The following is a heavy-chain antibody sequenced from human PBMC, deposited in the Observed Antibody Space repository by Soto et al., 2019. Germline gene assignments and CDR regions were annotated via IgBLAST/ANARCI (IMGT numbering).Heavy chain of an antibody. CDR3: ARDRVRGALIAEFDP. CDR2: IYYSGST. CDR1: GGSISSGDYY. V-gene: IGHV4-30-4*01. D-gene: IGHD3-10*01. J-gene: IGHJ5*02. Sequence: PSETLSLTCTVSGGSISSGDYYWSWIRQPPGKGLEWIGYIYYSGSTYYNPSLKSRVTISVDTSKNQFSLKLSSVTAADTAVYYCARDRVRGALIAEFDPWGQGTLVTVSS.